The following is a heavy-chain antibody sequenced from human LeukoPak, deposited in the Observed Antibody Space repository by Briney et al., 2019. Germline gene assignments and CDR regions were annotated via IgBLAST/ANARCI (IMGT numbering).Heavy chain of an antibody. CDR3: ARVPVGYSYGSDY. J-gene: IGHJ4*02. Sequence: NPGGSLGLSCAASGFTFSSYSMTWVRQAPGKGLEWVSSISSSSSYIYYADSVKGRFTISRDNAKNSLYLQMNSLRAEDTAVYYCARVPVGYSYGSDYWGQGTLVTVSS. V-gene: IGHV3-21*01. CDR1: GFTFSSYS. D-gene: IGHD5-18*01. CDR2: ISSSSSYI.